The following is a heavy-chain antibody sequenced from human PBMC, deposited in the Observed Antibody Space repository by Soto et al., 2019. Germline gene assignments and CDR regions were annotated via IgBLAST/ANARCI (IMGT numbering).Heavy chain of an antibody. J-gene: IGHJ4*02. Sequence: SQTVSLTGAVSGYSISRGYYWGWIRHPPWKGLEWIGSIYHSWSTYYNPSLKSRVTISVDTSKNQFSLKLSSVTAADTAVYYCARARPLYCSSTSWPVKSTLFDYWGQGTLVPVSS. V-gene: IGHV4-38-2*01. CDR3: ARARPLYCSSTSWPVKSTLFDY. CDR2: IYHSWST. D-gene: IGHD2-2*01. CDR1: GYSISRGYY.